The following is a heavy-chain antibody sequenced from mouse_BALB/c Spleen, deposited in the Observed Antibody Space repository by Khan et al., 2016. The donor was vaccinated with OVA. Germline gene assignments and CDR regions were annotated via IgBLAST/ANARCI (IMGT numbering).Heavy chain of an antibody. J-gene: IGHJ2*01. CDR3: AKINA. V-gene: IGHV14-3*02. CDR1: GFNIKDTY. Sequence: VQLKESGAELVKPGASVKLSCTASGFNIKDTYMHWVKQRPEQGLEWIGRIDPANGNTKYDPKFQGKATITADTSSNTAYLQLSSLTSEDTAVNYCAKINAWGQGTTVTVSS. CDR2: IDPANGNT.